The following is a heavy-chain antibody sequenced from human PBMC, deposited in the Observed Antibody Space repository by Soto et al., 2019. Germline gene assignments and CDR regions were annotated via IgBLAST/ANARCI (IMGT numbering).Heavy chain of an antibody. Sequence: PGGSLRLSCAASGFTFSSYAMSWVRQAPGKGLEWVSAISGSGGSTYYADSVKGRFTISRDNSKNTLYLQMNSLRAEDTAVYYFAKGRGHRLVVFDYWGQGSLVTVSS. CDR2: ISGSGGST. J-gene: IGHJ4*02. CDR1: GFTFSSYA. CDR3: AKGRGHRLVVFDY. D-gene: IGHD6-19*01. V-gene: IGHV3-23*01.